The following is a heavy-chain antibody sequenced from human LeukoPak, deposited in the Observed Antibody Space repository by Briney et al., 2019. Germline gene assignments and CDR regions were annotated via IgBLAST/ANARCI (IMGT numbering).Heavy chain of an antibody. CDR3: ARTIDATSDFDY. CDR1: GFTFSSYS. CDR2: ISSSSSTI. J-gene: IGHJ4*02. Sequence: GGSLRLSCAASGFTFSSYSMDGVRQAPGKGLEWVLYISSSSSTIYYADSVKGRFTISRDNAKNSLYLQMNSLRAEDTAVYYCARTIDATSDFDYWGQGTLVTVSS. V-gene: IGHV3-48*01. D-gene: IGHD2-15*01.